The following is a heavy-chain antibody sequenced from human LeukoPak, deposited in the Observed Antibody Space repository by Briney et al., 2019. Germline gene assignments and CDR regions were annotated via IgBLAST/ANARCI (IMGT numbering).Heavy chain of an antibody. Sequence: PSETLSLTCTVSGGSISSGGYYWSWIRQPPGKGLEWIGYIYHSGSTYYNPSLKSRVTISVDRSKNQFSLKLSSVTAADTAVYYCASSSGWDRGPFDYWGQGTLVTVSS. CDR1: GGSISSGGYY. CDR3: ASSSGWDRGPFDY. CDR2: IYHSGST. V-gene: IGHV4-30-2*01. D-gene: IGHD6-19*01. J-gene: IGHJ4*02.